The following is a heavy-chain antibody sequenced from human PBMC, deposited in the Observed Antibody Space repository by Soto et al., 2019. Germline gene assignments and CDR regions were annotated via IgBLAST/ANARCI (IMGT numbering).Heavy chain of an antibody. CDR3: ARGTIFRVLYYYGMDV. J-gene: IGHJ6*02. V-gene: IGHV3-30-3*01. CDR1: GFTFSSYA. D-gene: IGHD3-3*01. Sequence: QVQLVESGGGVVQPGRSLRLSCAASGFTFSSYAMHWVGEAPGKGLEWVAVISYDGSNKYYADSVKGRFTISRDNSKNTLYLQMNSLRAEDTAVYYCARGTIFRVLYYYGMDVWGQGTTVTVSS. CDR2: ISYDGSNK.